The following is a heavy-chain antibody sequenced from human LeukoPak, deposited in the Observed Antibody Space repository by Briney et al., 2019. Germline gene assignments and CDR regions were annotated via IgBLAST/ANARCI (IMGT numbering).Heavy chain of an antibody. V-gene: IGHV1-69*13. J-gene: IGHJ4*02. Sequence: ASVKVSCKASGGTFTSYAISWVRQAPGQGLEWMGGIIPIFGTANYAQKFQGRVTITADESTSTAYMELSSLRSEDTAVYYCARDLEHCSSTSCTGGSGYDYWGQGTLVTVSS. D-gene: IGHD2-2*01. CDR1: GGTFTSYA. CDR2: IIPIFGTA. CDR3: ARDLEHCSSTSCTGGSGYDY.